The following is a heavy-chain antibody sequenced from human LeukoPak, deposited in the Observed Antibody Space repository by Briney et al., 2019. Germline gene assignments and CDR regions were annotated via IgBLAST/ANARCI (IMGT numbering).Heavy chain of an antibody. J-gene: IGHJ4*02. D-gene: IGHD3-22*01. CDR3: ARVHYYDSSGYYAY. Sequence: GESLKTSCKGSGYTFTSYWIGLVRQMPGKGLEWMGNIYPGDSDTRYSPSFQGQVTISADRSINTAYLQWSSLKASDTAMYYCARVHYYDSSGYYAYWGQGTLVTVSS. CDR2: IYPGDSDT. CDR1: GYTFTSYW. V-gene: IGHV5-51*01.